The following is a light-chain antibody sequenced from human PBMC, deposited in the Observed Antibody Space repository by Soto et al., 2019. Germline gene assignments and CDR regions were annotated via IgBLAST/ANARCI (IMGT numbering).Light chain of an antibody. V-gene: IGLV1-40*01. CDR2: GDN. Sequence: QSVLTQPPSVSRAPGQRASISSTGSTSNIGAPYDVHWSQHLPGTAPKLLIDGDNNRPSGVPDRFSGSKSGTSAPLASMRLQAEDEGDYYCQSYDLSLRNYVFGSGTKVTVL. J-gene: IGLJ1*01. CDR3: QSYDLSLRNYV. CDR1: TSNIGAPYD.